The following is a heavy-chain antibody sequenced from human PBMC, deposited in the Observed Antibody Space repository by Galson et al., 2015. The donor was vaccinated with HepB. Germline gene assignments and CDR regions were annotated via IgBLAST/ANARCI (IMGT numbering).Heavy chain of an antibody. CDR3: ARISGWKIFDY. CDR2: ISYDGSNK. CDR1: GFTFSSYA. D-gene: IGHD6-19*01. J-gene: IGHJ4*02. V-gene: IGHV3-30*04. Sequence: SLRLSCAASGFTFSSYAMHWVRQAPGKGLEWVAVISYDGSNKYYADSVKGRFTISRDNSKNALYLQMNSLRAEDTAVYYCARISGWKIFDYWGQGTLVTVSS.